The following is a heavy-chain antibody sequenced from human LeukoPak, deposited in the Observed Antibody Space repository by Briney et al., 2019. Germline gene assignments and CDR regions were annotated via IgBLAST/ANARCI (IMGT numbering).Heavy chain of an antibody. CDR1: GDSVSSNSAA. CDR3: ARSSSWNFDY. V-gene: IGHV6-1*01. Sequence: SQTLSLTCAISGDSVSSNSAAWNWIRQSPSRGLEWLGRTCYRSKWYKDYAVSVKSRITVNPDTFKNQFSLQLNSVTPEDTAVYYCARSSSWNFDYWGQGTLATVSS. CDR2: TCYRSKWYK. J-gene: IGHJ4*02. D-gene: IGHD6-13*01.